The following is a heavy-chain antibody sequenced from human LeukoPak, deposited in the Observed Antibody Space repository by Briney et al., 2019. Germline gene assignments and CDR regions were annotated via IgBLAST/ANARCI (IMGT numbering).Heavy chain of an antibody. CDR2: IIPILGIA. CDR1: GGTFSSYA. CDR3: ASLDDYGGNSDYYYYGMDV. J-gene: IGHJ6*02. Sequence: GASVKVSCKASGGTFSSYAISWVRQAPGQGLEWMGRIIPILGIANYAQKFQGRVTITADKSTSTAYMELSSLRSEDTAVYYCASLDDYGGNSDYYYYGMDVWGQGTTVTVSS. D-gene: IGHD4-23*01. V-gene: IGHV1-69*04.